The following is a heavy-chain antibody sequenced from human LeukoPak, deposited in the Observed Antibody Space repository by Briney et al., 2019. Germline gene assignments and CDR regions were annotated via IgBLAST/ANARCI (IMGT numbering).Heavy chain of an antibody. V-gene: IGHV1-69*04. CDR3: ARVIVVPAASQGPYYYYYGMDV. CDR1: GGTFSSYA. CDR2: IIPILGIA. J-gene: IGHJ6*02. D-gene: IGHD2-2*01. Sequence: ASVKVSCKASGGTFSSYAISWVRQAPGQGLEWMGRIIPILGIANYAQKFQGRVTITADKSTSTAYMELSSLRSEDTAVYYCARVIVVPAASQGPYYYYYGMDVWGQGTTVTVSS.